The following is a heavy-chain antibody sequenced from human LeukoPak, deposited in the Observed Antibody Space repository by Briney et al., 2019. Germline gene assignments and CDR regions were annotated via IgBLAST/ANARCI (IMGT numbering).Heavy chain of an antibody. V-gene: IGHV1-8*03. CDR3: VRGRRQQLVRGHFDY. CDR1: GYTFTSYD. J-gene: IGHJ4*02. CDR2: MNPNSGNT. Sequence: GASVNVSCKASGYTFTSYDINWGRHPPGQGLEWMGWMNPNSGNTGYAQKFQGRVTITRNTSKSTAYVELRSLKSEDTAVYYCVRGRRQQLVRGHFDYWGQGTLVTVSS. D-gene: IGHD6-13*01.